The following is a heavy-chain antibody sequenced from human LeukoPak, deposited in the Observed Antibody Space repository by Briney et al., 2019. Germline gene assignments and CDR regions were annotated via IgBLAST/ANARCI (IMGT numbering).Heavy chain of an antibody. J-gene: IGHJ4*02. V-gene: IGHV4-34*01. CDR2: INHSGST. CDR1: AGSCSGYY. D-gene: IGHD2-8*01. Sequence: SETLSLTCAVYAGSCSGYYWSWIRQPPGKGLEWIGEINHSGSTNYNPSLKSRVTISVDTSKNQFSLKLSSVTAADTAVYYCARCRVYATEYDYWGLGTLVTVSS. CDR3: ARCRVYATEYDY.